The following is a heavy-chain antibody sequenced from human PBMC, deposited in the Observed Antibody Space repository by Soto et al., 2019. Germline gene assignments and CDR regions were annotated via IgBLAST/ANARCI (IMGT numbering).Heavy chain of an antibody. J-gene: IGHJ3*02. CDR2: LSWNSGFS. CDR1: GFSFDDYT. CDR3: AKGRGTIVVTDAYDI. V-gene: IGHV3-9*01. D-gene: IGHD3-22*01. Sequence: EMLLVESGGGLVQPGRSLRLSCGGSGFSFDDYTMHWVRQAPGKGPEWVASLSWNSGFSGYADSVKGRFTISRDNAQSSVHLQMNNLRTGDTALYYCAKGRGTIVVTDAYDIWGQGTMVTVSS.